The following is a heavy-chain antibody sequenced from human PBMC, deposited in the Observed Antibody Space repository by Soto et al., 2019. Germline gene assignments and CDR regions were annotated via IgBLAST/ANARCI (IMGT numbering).Heavy chain of an antibody. CDR2: ISGSGGST. Sequence: EVQLLESGGGLVQPGGSLRLSCAASGFTFSSYARSWVRQAPGKGLEWVSAISGSGGSTYYADSVKGRFTISRDNSKNTLYLQMNSLRAEDTAVYYCAKGGSCYSDCYYYYYMDVWGKGTTVTVSS. V-gene: IGHV3-23*01. D-gene: IGHD2-15*01. CDR3: AKGGSCYSDCYYYYYMDV. CDR1: GFTFSSYA. J-gene: IGHJ6*03.